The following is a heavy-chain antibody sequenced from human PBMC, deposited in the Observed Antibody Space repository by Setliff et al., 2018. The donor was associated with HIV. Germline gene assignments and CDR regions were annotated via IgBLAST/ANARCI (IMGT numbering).Heavy chain of an antibody. Sequence: GGSLRLSCAASEFTFSRYWMVWVRQAPGKGLLWVSRISSDAITTTYADSVKGRFTISRDNAKNTLYLQMNSLRAEDTAVYHCARDFGSGIDYWGQGTLVTVSS. CDR1: EFTFSRYW. CDR3: ARDFGSGIDY. J-gene: IGHJ4*02. D-gene: IGHD1-1*01. CDR2: ISSDAITT. V-gene: IGHV3-74*01.